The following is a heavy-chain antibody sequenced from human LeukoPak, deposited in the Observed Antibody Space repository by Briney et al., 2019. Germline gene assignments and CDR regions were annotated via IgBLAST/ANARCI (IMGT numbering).Heavy chain of an antibody. Sequence: GASVKVSCKASGYTFTSYDINWVRQATGQGLEWMGWMNPNSGNTGYAQKFQGRVTMTTDTSTSTAYMELRSLRSDDTAVYYCARPLWPGATVLTFWGQGTLVTVSS. CDR1: GYTFTSYD. CDR3: ARPLWPGATVLTF. J-gene: IGHJ4*02. D-gene: IGHD2-8*01. V-gene: IGHV1-8*01. CDR2: MNPNSGNT.